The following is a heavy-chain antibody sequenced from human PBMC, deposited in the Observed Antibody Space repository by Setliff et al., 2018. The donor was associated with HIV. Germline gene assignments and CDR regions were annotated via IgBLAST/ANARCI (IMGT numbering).Heavy chain of an antibody. CDR1: GDSIGSNTFY. CDR3: ARHRASSSGFPLDF. Sequence: PSETLSLTCSVYGDSIGSNTFYWGWLRQPPGKEPEWIGSINHSGNTYYYPSLKSRVTMPVDTSKNQFSLRLSSVTATDTAVYYCARHRASSSGFPLDFWGQGILVTVSS. D-gene: IGHD6-6*01. J-gene: IGHJ4*02. CDR2: INHSGNT. V-gene: IGHV4-39*01.